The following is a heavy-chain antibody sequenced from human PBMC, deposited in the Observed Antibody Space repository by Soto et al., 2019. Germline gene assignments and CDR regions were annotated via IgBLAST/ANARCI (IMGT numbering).Heavy chain of an antibody. CDR2: INAGNGNT. CDR3: ARSIVVVTALDY. CDR1: GYTFTSYA. J-gene: IGHJ4*02. Sequence: QVQLVQSGAEEKKPGASVKVSCKASGYTFTSYAMHWVRQAPGQRLEWMGWINAGNGNTKYSQKFQGXGXXXRXXSASTAYMGLSSLRSEDTAVYYCARSIVVVTALDYWGQGTLVTVSS. D-gene: IGHD2-21*02. V-gene: IGHV1-3*05.